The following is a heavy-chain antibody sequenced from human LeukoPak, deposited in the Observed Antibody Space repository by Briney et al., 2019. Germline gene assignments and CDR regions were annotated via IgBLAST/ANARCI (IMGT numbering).Heavy chain of an antibody. CDR3: AKDMELAS. CDR2: ISSSGANA. J-gene: IGHJ5*02. CDR1: GFTFRDAA. D-gene: IGHD1-26*01. V-gene: IGHV3-23*01. Sequence: GGSLTLSCAASGFTFRDAAMTWVRQAPGKGLEWVSLISSSGANAYYADSVKGRFTISRDNPKNTLYLQMNNLRGEDTAEYYCAKDMELASWGQGTLVTVSS.